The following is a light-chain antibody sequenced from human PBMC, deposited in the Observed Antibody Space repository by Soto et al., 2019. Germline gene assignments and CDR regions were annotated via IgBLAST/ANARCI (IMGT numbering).Light chain of an antibody. CDR1: QSVSSSY. Sequence: EIVLTQSPGTLSLSPGERATLSCRASQSVSSSYLAWYQQKVGRAPRLLIYGASSRATGIPDRFSGSGSGTDFTLTITRLEPEDFAVYYCQQYGSSPRTFGQGTRLEIK. CDR2: GAS. CDR3: QQYGSSPRT. J-gene: IGKJ5*01. V-gene: IGKV3-20*01.